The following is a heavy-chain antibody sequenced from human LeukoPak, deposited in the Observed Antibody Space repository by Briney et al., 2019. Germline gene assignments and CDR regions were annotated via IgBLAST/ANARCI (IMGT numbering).Heavy chain of an antibody. Sequence: GGSLRLSCAASGFSVGSNYMTWVRQAPGKGLEWVLLIYRGGSTYYADSVKGRFTISRDNSKNTLYLQMNSLGAEDTAVYYCARGPTVTTRYYYYYMDVWGKGTTVTISS. J-gene: IGHJ6*03. CDR2: IYRGGST. CDR3: ARGPTVTTRYYYYYMDV. CDR1: GFSVGSNY. V-gene: IGHV3-53*01. D-gene: IGHD4-17*01.